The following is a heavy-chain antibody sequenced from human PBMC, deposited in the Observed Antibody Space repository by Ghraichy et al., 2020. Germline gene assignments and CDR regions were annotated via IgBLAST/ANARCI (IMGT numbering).Heavy chain of an antibody. D-gene: IGHD6-13*01. CDR3: ARDVAAAEDPH. CDR2: INHSGST. J-gene: IGHJ4*02. V-gene: IGHV4-34*01. CDR1: GGSFSGYY. Sequence: SETLSLTCAVYGGSFSGYYWSWIRQPPGKGLEWIGEINHSGSTNYNPSLKSRVTISVDTSKNQFSLKLSSVTAADTAVYYCARDVAAAEDPHWGQGTLVTVSS.